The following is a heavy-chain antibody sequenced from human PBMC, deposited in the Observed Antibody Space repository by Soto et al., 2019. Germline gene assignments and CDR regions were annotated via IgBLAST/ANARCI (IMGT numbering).Heavy chain of an antibody. Sequence: SETLSLTCTVSGGSISSHDWGWIRQPPGKGPEWIGTVFYSGTTQYNPSLRSRLAMSVDTSKSQVSLTLTSVTAADTAVYYCTTLASGHFDSWGQGAQVTVSS. CDR3: TTLASGHFDS. D-gene: IGHD2-8*02. CDR1: GGSISSHD. V-gene: IGHV4-59*04. J-gene: IGHJ4*02. CDR2: VFYSGTT.